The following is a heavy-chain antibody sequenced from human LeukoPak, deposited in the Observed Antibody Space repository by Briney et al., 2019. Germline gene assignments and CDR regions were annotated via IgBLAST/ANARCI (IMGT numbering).Heavy chain of an antibody. J-gene: IGHJ3*02. CDR2: IYYSGST. CDR3: ARDPVGATGAFDI. V-gene: IGHV4-31*03. CDR1: GGSISSGGYY. D-gene: IGHD1-26*01. Sequence: NSSQTLSLTCTVSGGSISSGGYYWSWIRQHPGKGLEWIGYIYYSGSTYYNPSLKSRVTISVDTSKNQFSLKLSSVTAADTAVYYCARDPVGATGAFDIWGQGTMVTVSS.